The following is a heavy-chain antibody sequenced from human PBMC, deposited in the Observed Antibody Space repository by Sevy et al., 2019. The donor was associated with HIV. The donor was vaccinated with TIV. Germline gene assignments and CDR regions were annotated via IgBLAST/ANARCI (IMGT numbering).Heavy chain of an antibody. D-gene: IGHD2-2*01. J-gene: IGHJ4*02. V-gene: IGHV1-2*02. CDR3: ASAFGINTTCVYYFDH. Sequence: ASVKVSCKASGYTFTGYHMHCLRQAPGQGLEWMGWINPDSGDTKYTQKFQGRVTMTRYTSISTAYMELRRLRSDDTAMDDCASAFGINTTCVYYFDHWGQGTLVTVSS. CDR2: INPDSGDT. CDR1: GYTFTGYH.